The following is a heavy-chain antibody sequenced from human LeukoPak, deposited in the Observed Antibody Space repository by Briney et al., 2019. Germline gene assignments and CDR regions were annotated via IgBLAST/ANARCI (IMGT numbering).Heavy chain of an antibody. CDR1: GGSISSGGYS. CDR3: ARLYCSSTSCYRSNRGWFDP. J-gene: IGHJ5*02. V-gene: IGHV4-30-2*01. CDR2: IYHSGST. Sequence: SETLSLTCAVSGGSISSGGYSWRWIRQPPGKGLEWIGYIYHSGSTYYNPSLKSRVTISVDRSKNQFSLKLSSVTAADTAVYYCARLYCSSTSCYRSNRGWFDPWGQGTLVTVSS. D-gene: IGHD2-2*01.